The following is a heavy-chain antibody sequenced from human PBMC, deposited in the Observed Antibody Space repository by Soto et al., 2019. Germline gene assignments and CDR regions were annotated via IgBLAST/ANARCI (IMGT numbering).Heavy chain of an antibody. V-gene: IGHV1-3*01. D-gene: IGHD1-7*01. CDR2: INAGNGNT. CDR3: ARDLVTTNPGTTSWFDP. J-gene: IGHJ5*02. CDR1: GYTFTSYA. Sequence: ASVKVSCKASGYTFTSYAMHWVRQAPGQRLEWMGWINAGNGNTKYSQKFQGRVTITRDTSASLAYMELSSLRSEDTAVYYCARDLVTTNPGTTSWFDPWGQGTLVTVSS.